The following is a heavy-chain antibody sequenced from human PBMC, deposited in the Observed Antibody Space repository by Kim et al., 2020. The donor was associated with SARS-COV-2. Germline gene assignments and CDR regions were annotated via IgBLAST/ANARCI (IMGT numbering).Heavy chain of an antibody. J-gene: IGHJ4*02. CDR2: IYYSGST. D-gene: IGHD2-2*01. V-gene: IGHV4-59*08. Sequence: SETLSLTCTVSGGSISTYYWSWIRQPPGKGLEWIGHIYYSGSTNYNPSLKSRVTISVDTSKNQFSLKLSSVTAADTAVYYCARQRGSSTSCYAYWGQGTLVTVSS. CDR3: ARQRGSSTSCYAY. CDR1: GGSISTYY.